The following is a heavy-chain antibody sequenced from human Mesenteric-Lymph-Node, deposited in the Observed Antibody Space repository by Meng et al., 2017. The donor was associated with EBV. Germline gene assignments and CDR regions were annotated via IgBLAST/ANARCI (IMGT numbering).Heavy chain of an antibody. Sequence: QVHLQQWVAGLLKPAETLFLSCAVYGGSFNDYYWIWIRQAPGKGLEWIGEIHHIRSVYYNPSLKSRVTISVDTSKNQFSLRLNSVTAADTAVYYCARGVQVAWRFDPWGQGTLVTVSS. CDR1: GGSFNDYY. J-gene: IGHJ5*02. V-gene: IGHV4-34*02. CDR3: ARGVQVAWRFDP. D-gene: IGHD2-15*01. CDR2: IHHIRSV.